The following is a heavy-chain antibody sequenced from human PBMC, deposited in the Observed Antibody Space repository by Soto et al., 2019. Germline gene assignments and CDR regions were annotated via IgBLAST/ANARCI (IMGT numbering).Heavy chain of an antibody. CDR1: GFTFTSSA. V-gene: IGHV1-58*01. CDR2: IVVGSGNT. D-gene: IGHD3-10*01. CDR3: AASPHYYGSGSYQYYYYYGMDV. Sequence: SVKVSCKASGFTFTSSAVQWVRQARGQRLEWIGWIVVGSGNTNYAQKFQERVTITRDMSTSTAYMELSSLRSEDTAVYYCAASPHYYGSGSYQYYYYYGMDVWGQGTTVTVSS. J-gene: IGHJ6*02.